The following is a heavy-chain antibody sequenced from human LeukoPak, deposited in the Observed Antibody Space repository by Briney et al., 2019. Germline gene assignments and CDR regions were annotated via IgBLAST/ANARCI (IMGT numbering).Heavy chain of an antibody. D-gene: IGHD3-3*01. CDR2: INHSGST. CDR1: GGSFSGYY. Sequence: SETLSPTCAVYGGSFSGYYWSWIRQPPGKGLEWIGEINHSGSTNYNPSLKSRVTISVDTSKNQFSLKLSSVTAADTAVYYRARDLDHYFDYWGQGTLVTVSS. V-gene: IGHV4-34*01. J-gene: IGHJ4*02. CDR3: ARDLDHYFDY.